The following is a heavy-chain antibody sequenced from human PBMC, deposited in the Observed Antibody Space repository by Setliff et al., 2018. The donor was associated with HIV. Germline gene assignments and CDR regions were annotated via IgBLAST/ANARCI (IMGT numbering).Heavy chain of an antibody. CDR1: GYSISSGYY. CDR2: IYHGGTT. Sequence: SETLSLTCAVSGYSISSGYYWAWIRQPPGKGLEWIGSIYHGGTTYYNPSLKSRSTISEDTSKNQFSLSLSSVTAADTAVYYCVRYPPLTPTDADHPFDIWGQGTMVTVSS. CDR3: VRYPPLTPTDADHPFDI. D-gene: IGHD2-21*02. J-gene: IGHJ3*02. V-gene: IGHV4-38-2*01.